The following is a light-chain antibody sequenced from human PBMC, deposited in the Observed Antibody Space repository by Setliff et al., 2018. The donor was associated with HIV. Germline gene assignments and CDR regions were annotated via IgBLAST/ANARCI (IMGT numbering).Light chain of an antibody. V-gene: IGKV1-17*03. J-gene: IGKJ1*01. CDR2: DAS. CDR3: LQHNSYPRT. CDR1: QDIRDY. Sequence: DIQMTQSPPAMSASIGDRVTFTCRASQDIRDYLAWYQQKPGKAPKRLIYDASTLESGVPSRFSGSGSGTEFTLTIGGLQPEDFATYYCLQHNSYPRTFGQGTKVDIK.